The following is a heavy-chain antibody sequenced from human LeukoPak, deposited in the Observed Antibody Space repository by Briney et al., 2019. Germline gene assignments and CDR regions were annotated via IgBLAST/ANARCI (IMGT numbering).Heavy chain of an antibody. V-gene: IGHV3-23*01. CDR3: VKGTTYLDY. D-gene: IGHD2/OR15-2a*01. J-gene: IGHJ4*02. CDR1: GFTFSNYA. Sequence: PGGSLRLSCAATGFTFSNYAMSWVRQAPGKGLEWVSGISGSGGNTYYADSVKGRFTISRDNSKNTVFLQMNSLRPDDTAVYYCVKGTTYLDYWGQGALVTVSP. CDR2: ISGSGGNT.